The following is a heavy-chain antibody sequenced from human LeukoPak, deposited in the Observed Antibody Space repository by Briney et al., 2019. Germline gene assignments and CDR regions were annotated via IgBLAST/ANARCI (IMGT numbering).Heavy chain of an antibody. Sequence: ASVKVSCKASGYTFTSYAMNWVRQAPGQGLEWMGWINANTGNPTYAQGFTGRFVFSLDTSVSTAYLQISSLKAEDTAVYYCARVSVAGYHDAFDIWGQGTMVTVSS. CDR3: ARVSVAGYHDAFDI. V-gene: IGHV7-4-1*02. CDR1: GYTFTSYA. D-gene: IGHD6-19*01. J-gene: IGHJ3*02. CDR2: INANTGNP.